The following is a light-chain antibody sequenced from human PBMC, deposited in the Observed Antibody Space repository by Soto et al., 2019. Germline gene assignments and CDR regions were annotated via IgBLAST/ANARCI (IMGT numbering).Light chain of an antibody. Sequence: EIVMTQSPATLSVSTGERATLCCRASQSVSNNLAWFQQKPGQAPRLLIYGSSTRATGIPARFSGRGSGTEFTLTISSLQSEDFAVYYCHQYNSWPLTFGGGTKVEIK. J-gene: IGKJ4*01. CDR3: HQYNSWPLT. CDR2: GSS. CDR1: QSVSNN. V-gene: IGKV3-15*01.